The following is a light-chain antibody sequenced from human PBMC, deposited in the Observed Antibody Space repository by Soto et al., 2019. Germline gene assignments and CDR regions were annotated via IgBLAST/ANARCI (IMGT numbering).Light chain of an antibody. CDR3: SSHSTSTTHVL. Sequence: QSVLTQPASVSGSPGQTIIISCTGTNNDIDYNYVSWYQQHPGKAPQLMLFDVSTRPSKIPGRCSGSKSDNTASLTISGLQAEDEADYYCSSHSTSTTHVLFGGGTKVTVL. CDR1: NNDIDYNY. V-gene: IGLV2-14*03. J-gene: IGLJ2*01. CDR2: DVS.